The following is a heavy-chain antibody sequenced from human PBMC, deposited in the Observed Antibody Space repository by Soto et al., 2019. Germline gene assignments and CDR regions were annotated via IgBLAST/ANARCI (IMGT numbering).Heavy chain of an antibody. D-gene: IGHD3-10*01. Sequence: ASVKVSCKASGYTFTSYGISWVRQAPGQGLEWMGWISAYNGNTNYAQKLQGRVTMTTDTSTSTAYMELRSLRSDDTAVYYCARSTMVRGVPLVGFAPWGQGTLVTVSS. CDR2: ISAYNGNT. V-gene: IGHV1-18*01. CDR1: GYTFTSYG. J-gene: IGHJ5*02. CDR3: ARSTMVRGVPLVGFAP.